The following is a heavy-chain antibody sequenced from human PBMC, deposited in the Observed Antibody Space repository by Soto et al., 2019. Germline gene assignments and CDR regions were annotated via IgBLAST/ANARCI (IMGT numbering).Heavy chain of an antibody. V-gene: IGHV4-39*01. CDR1: GGSISSSSYY. D-gene: IGHD6-13*01. Sequence: SETLSLTCPVSGGSISSSSYYWGWIRQPPGKGLEWIGSIYYSGSTYYNPSLKSRVTISVDTSKNQFSLKLSSVIAADTAVYYCASGRGPAAGTPTLNYYYYGMDVWGQGTTVTVSS. J-gene: IGHJ6*02. CDR2: IYYSGST. CDR3: ASGRGPAAGTPTLNYYYYGMDV.